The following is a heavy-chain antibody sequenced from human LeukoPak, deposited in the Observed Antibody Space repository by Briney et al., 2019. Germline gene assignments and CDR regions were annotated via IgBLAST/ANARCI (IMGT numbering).Heavy chain of an antibody. Sequence: PGGSLRLSCAASGFTFSSYFWMHWVRQAPGKGLVWVSRIKSDGSSSTYVDSVTGRFTISRDNAKNSLYLQMNTLRAEDTAVYYCVRDLDLGGYSSFEYWGQGTLVTVSS. CDR3: VRDLDLGGYSSFEY. D-gene: IGHD4-23*01. J-gene: IGHJ4*02. CDR2: IKSDGSSS. CDR1: GFTFSSYFW. V-gene: IGHV3-74*01.